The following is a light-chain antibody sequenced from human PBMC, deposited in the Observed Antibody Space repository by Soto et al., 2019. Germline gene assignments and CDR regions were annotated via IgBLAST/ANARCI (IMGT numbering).Light chain of an antibody. V-gene: IGLV1-36*01. Sequence: QSVLTQPPSVSEAPRQRVTISCSGSWSNIGNNAVNWYQQLPGKAPKLLIYYDDLLPSGVSDRFSGSKSGTSASLAISGLQSEDEAEYYCAVWDDNLTGVVFGGGTKLTVL. CDR3: AVWDDNLTGVV. CDR1: WSNIGNNA. CDR2: YDD. J-gene: IGLJ2*01.